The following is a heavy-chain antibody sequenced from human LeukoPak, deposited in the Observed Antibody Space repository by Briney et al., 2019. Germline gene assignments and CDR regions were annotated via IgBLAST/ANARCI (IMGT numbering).Heavy chain of an antibody. CDR1: NGSMTSDSYY. D-gene: IGHD2-2*03. CDR2: IFYSGKT. CDR3: ARLWIVATWFDA. J-gene: IGHJ5*02. Sequence: SETLSLTCTVSNGSMTSDSYYWAWVRQPPGKGLEWIGSIFYSGKTYYSASLKSRVTVSLDTSKKNFSLRLSSVTAADTAAYYCARLWIVATWFDAWGQGALVTVSS. V-gene: IGHV4-39*02.